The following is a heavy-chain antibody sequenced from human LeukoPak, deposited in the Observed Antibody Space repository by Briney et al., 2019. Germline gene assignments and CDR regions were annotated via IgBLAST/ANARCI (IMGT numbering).Heavy chain of an antibody. CDR1: GFTFTSSA. CDR3: AAVKRGSALDY. V-gene: IGHV1-58*01. CDR2: IVVGSGNT. Sequence: SVKFSCKASGFTFTSSAVQWVRQARGQRLEWIGWIVVGSGNTNYAQKFQERVTITRDMSTSTAYMELSSPRSEDTAVYYCAAVKRGSALDYWGQGTLVTVSS. J-gene: IGHJ4*02. D-gene: IGHD1-26*01.